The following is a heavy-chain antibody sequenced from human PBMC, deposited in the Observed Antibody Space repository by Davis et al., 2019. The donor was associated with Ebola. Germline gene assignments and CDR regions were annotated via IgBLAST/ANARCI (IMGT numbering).Heavy chain of an antibody. CDR3: ARDQMVYVNYAGIDY. D-gene: IGHD4-23*01. Sequence: PGGSLRLSCAASGFTFSSYAMSWVRQAPGKGLEWVSAISGSGGSTYYADSVKGRFTISRDNSKNSLSLQMNSLRDEDTAIYYCARDQMVYVNYAGIDYWGQGTLVAVSS. CDR1: GFTFSSYA. J-gene: IGHJ4*02. V-gene: IGHV3-23*01. CDR2: ISGSGGST.